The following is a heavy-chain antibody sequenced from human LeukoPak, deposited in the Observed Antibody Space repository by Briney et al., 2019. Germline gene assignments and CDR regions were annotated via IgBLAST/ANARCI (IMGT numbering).Heavy chain of an antibody. CDR1: GGTFSSYA. CDR2: IIPIFGTA. V-gene: IGHV1-69*13. J-gene: IGHJ4*02. D-gene: IGHD6-6*01. CDR3: ARLRGSSSYLYYFDY. Sequence: SVKVSCKASGGTFSSYAISWVRQAPGQGLEWMGGIIPIFGTANYAQKFQGRVTITADESTCTAYMELSSLRSEDTAVYYCARLRGSSSYLYYFDYWGQGTLVTVSS.